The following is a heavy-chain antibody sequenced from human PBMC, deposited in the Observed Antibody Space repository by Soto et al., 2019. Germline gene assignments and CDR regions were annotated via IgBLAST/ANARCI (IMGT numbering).Heavy chain of an antibody. Sequence: SETLSLTCTVSGGSISSYYWSWIRQPPGKGLEWIGYIYYSGSTNYNPSLKSRVTISVDTSKNQVSLKLSSVTAADTAVYYCARHSNYGDLNFDYWGQGTLVTVSS. CDR2: IYYSGST. D-gene: IGHD4-17*01. J-gene: IGHJ4*02. CDR1: GGSISSYY. V-gene: IGHV4-59*08. CDR3: ARHSNYGDLNFDY.